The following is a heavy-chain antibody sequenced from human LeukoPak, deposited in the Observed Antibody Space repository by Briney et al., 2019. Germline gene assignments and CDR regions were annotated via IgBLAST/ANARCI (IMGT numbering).Heavy chain of an antibody. CDR2: ISNDGTTI. V-gene: IGHV3-11*04. J-gene: IGHJ5*02. CDR3: ARDRRPSSWLGVGP. CDR1: GFTFSDHY. Sequence: GGSLRLSCVASGFTFSDHYMSWIRQAPGKGLEWLSYISNDGTTIYYADSVKGRCTISRDNAKNSLHLQMNSLRAGDTAVYYCARDRRPSSWLGVGPWGQGTLVTVSS. D-gene: IGHD6-13*01.